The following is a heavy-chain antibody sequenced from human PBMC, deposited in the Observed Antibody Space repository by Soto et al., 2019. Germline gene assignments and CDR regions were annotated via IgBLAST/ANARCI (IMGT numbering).Heavy chain of an antibody. V-gene: IGHV1-69*12. D-gene: IGHD6-19*01. Sequence: QVQLVQSGAEVKKPGSSVKVSCKASGGTFSSYAISWVRQAPGQGLEWMGGIIPIFGTANYAQQFQGRVTSPADESTSTAYMELSSLRSEDTAVYYCARYSPQGWQWLVQCMDVWGQGTTVTVSS. CDR2: IIPIFGTA. J-gene: IGHJ6*02. CDR1: GGTFSSYA. CDR3: ARYSPQGWQWLVQCMDV.